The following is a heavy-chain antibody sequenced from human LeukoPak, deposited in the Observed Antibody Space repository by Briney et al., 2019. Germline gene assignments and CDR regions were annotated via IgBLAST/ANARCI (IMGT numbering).Heavy chain of an antibody. V-gene: IGHV3-11*01. CDR2: ISSSGSTI. J-gene: IGHJ6*03. CDR3: ARGVRKARGGYYYYYMDV. CDR1: GGSISSYY. Sequence: LSLTCTVSGGSISSYYWSWIRQPAGKGLEWVSYISSSGSTIYYADSVKGRFTISRDNAKNSLYLQMNSLRAEDTAVYYCARGVRKARGGYYYYYMDVWGKGTTVTVSS. D-gene: IGHD3-16*01.